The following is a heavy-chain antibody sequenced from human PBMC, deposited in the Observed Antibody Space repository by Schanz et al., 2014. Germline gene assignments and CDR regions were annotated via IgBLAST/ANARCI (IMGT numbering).Heavy chain of an antibody. CDR1: GFIFNDYY. CDR3: AKDMEGYCDTMTCPIPAFDI. J-gene: IGHJ3*02. Sequence: QVQLVESGGGLVKPGGSLRLSCAASGFIFNDYYMNWLRQAPGKGLEWVAVIWYDGNNKYYADSVKGRFTISRDNTKNSVFLQMNSLRAEDTALYYCAKDMEGYCDTMTCPIPAFDIWGQGTMVTVSS. CDR2: IWYDGNNK. V-gene: IGHV3-33*03. D-gene: IGHD2-15*01.